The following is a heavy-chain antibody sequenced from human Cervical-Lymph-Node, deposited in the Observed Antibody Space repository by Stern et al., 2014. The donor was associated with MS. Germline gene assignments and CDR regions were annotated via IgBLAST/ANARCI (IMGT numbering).Heavy chain of an antibody. V-gene: IGHV1-2*06. CDR1: GYTFTGYY. Sequence: VQLVESGAEVKKPGASVKVSCKASGYTFTGYYMHWVRQAPGQGLERMGRINPNSGGTNYAQKFQGRVTMTRDTSISTAYMELSRLRSDDTAVYYCARGPMVRGAIRWFDPWGQGTLVTVSS. CDR3: ARGPMVRGAIRWFDP. J-gene: IGHJ5*02. D-gene: IGHD3-10*01. CDR2: INPNSGGT.